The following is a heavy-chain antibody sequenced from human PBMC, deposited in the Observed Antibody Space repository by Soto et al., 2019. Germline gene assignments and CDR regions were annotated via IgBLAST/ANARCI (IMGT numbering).Heavy chain of an antibody. J-gene: IGHJ6*02. Sequence: SETLSLTCAVYGGSFSGYYWSWIRQPPGKGLEWIGEINHSGSTNYNPSLKSRVTISVDTSKNQFSLKLSSVTAADTAVYYCAGTAVLMVYAINYYGMDVWGQGTTVTVSS. V-gene: IGHV4-34*01. CDR1: GGSFSGYY. D-gene: IGHD2-8*01. CDR2: INHSGST. CDR3: AGTAVLMVYAINYYGMDV.